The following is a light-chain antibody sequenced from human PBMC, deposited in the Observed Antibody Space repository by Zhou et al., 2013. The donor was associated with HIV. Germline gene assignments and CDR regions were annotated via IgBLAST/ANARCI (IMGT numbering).Light chain of an antibody. Sequence: IVLTQSPATLSLSPGERATLSCRASQSVSSSLAWYQQQPGQAPRLLIYDASKRATGIPARFSGSGSDTDFTLTIGSLEPEDFAVYYCQQRRTWPLTFGGGTKVEIK. CDR1: QSVSSS. V-gene: IGKV3-11*01. CDR2: DAS. J-gene: IGKJ4*01. CDR3: QQRRTWPLT.